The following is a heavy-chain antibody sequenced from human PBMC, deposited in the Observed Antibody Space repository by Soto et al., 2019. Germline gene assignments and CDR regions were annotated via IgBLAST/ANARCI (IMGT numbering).Heavy chain of an antibody. CDR1: GFTFSDYY. V-gene: IGHV3-11*03. J-gene: IGHJ4*02. CDR2: ISRSSSYT. CDR3: AGGGGSYLPDY. D-gene: IGHD1-26*01. Sequence: ESGGGLVKPGGSLRLSCAASGFTFSDYYMSWIRQAPGKGLEWVSYISRSSSYTNYADSVNGRFTISRDNAKNSLYLQMNSLRADDTAVYYCAGGGGSYLPDYWGQGTLVTVSS.